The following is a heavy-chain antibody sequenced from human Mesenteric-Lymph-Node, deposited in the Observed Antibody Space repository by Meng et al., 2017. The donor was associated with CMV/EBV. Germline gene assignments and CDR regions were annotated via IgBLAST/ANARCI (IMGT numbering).Heavy chain of an antibody. D-gene: IGHD5-18*01. V-gene: IGHV5-51*01. CDR2: IYPGDSDT. J-gene: IGHJ4*02. Sequence: KVSCKGSGYSFTTYWIGWVRQRPGKGLEWMGNIYPGDSDTRYSPSFQGQVTISADKSISTAYLQWSSLKASDTAMYYCARTDTPMDCPDYWGQGTLVTVSS. CDR3: ARTDTPMDCPDY. CDR1: GYSFTTYW.